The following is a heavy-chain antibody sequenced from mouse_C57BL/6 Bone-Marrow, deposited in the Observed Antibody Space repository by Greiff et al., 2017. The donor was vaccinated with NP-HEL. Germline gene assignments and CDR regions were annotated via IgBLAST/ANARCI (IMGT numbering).Heavy chain of an antibody. J-gene: IGHJ4*01. CDR1: GYTFTSYW. Sequence: VQLQQPGAELVRPGSSVKLSCKASGYTFTSYWMDWVKQRPGQGLEWIGNIYPSDSETHYNQKFKDKATLTVDKSSSTAYMQLSSLTSEDSAVYYCARRVITTVVATDYAMDYWGQGTSVTVSS. CDR3: ARRVITTVVATDYAMDY. V-gene: IGHV1-61*01. D-gene: IGHD1-1*01. CDR2: IYPSDSET.